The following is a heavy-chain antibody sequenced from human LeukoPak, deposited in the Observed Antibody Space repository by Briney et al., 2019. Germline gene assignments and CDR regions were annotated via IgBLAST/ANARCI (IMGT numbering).Heavy chain of an antibody. J-gene: IGHJ4*02. Sequence: GESLKISCKGSGYSFTSYWIGWVRQMPGKGLEWMGIIYPGDSDTRYSPSFQGQVTISADKSISTAYLQWSSLKAPDTAMYYCARQPYITTVTAPFDYWGQGTLVTVSS. D-gene: IGHD4-17*01. CDR2: IYPGDSDT. CDR3: ARQPYITTVTAPFDY. CDR1: GYSFTSYW. V-gene: IGHV5-51*01.